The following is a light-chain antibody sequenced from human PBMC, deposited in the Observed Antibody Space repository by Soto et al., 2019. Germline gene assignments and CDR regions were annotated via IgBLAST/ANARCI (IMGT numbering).Light chain of an antibody. CDR2: DAS. Sequence: EFVLTQSPGTLSLSPGERATLSCRASQTVRNNYLAWYQQKPGQAPRLLIYDASSRATGIPDRFSGGGSGTDFTLTISSLEPEDFAVDYCQQFSSYPLTFGGGTNVDIK. CDR3: QQFSSYPLT. CDR1: QTVRNNY. J-gene: IGKJ4*01. V-gene: IGKV3-20*01.